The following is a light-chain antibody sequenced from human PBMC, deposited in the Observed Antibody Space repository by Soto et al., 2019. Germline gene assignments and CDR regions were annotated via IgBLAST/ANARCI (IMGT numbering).Light chain of an antibody. CDR3: NSYTSSSSVVI. CDR2: DVS. CDR1: SHDVGTYNY. V-gene: IGLV2-14*01. Sequence: QSALNQPASVSGSPGQSITIPCTGTSHDVGTYNYVSWYQQHPGKAPKLLIYDVSYRPSGVSKRFSGSKSGITASLTISGLQAEDEGDYFCNSYTSSSSVVIFGGVTKLTVL. J-gene: IGLJ2*01.